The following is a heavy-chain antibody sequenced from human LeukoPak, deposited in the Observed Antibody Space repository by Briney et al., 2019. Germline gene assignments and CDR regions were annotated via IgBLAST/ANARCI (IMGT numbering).Heavy chain of an antibody. J-gene: IGHJ4*02. V-gene: IGHV3-13*01. Sequence: PGGSLRLSCATSGFTFSNHAMHWVRQGRGKGLEWVSAIGTAGDTFYPGSVKGRFTISREIAKNSLSLQMNSLRAEDTAVYYCVRQQTPHGNFDYWGQGTLVTVSS. CDR3: VRQQTPHGNFDY. CDR1: GFTFSNHA. D-gene: IGHD1-26*01. CDR2: IGTAGDT.